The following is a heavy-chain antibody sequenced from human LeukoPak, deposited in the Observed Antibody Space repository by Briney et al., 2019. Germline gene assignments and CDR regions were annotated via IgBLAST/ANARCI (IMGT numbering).Heavy chain of an antibody. CDR3: ARHYGP. CDR1: GGSISSSTYC. V-gene: IGHV4-39*01. D-gene: IGHD3-10*01. Sequence: PSETLSLTCTVSGGSISSSTYCWSWVRQPPGKGLEWIGCMYYSGSTYYSSSLKGRVTISVDTSKNQFSLKLNSVTATDTAVYYCARHYGPWGQGTLVTVSS. CDR2: MYYSGST. J-gene: IGHJ4*02.